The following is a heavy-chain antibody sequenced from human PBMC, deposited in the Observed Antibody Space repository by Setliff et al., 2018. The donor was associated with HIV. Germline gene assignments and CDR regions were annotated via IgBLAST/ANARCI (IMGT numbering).Heavy chain of an antibody. J-gene: IGHJ6*03. D-gene: IGHD4-4*01. CDR2: MNPNSGNT. CDR3: ARGRKYLTTVTTSYFYYMDV. CDR1: GYTFTSYD. Sequence: ASVKVSCKASGYTFTSYDINWVRQATGQGLEWMGWMNPNSGNTGYAQKFQGRVIITRDTSISTAYMELSSLRSEDTAVYYCARGRKYLTTVTTSYFYYMDVWGKGTTVTVSS. V-gene: IGHV1-8*03.